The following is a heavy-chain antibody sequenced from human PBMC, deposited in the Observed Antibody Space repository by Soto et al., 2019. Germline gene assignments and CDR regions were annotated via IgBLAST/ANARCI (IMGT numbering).Heavy chain of an antibody. CDR1: GFIFTSYS. CDR3: ARDSGSSSDYYGMDV. D-gene: IGHD6-13*01. J-gene: IGHJ6*02. CDR2: ISSSSSYI. Sequence: SLRLSCAASGFIFTSYSMNWVRQAPGKGLEWVSSISSSSSYIYYADSVKVRFTISRDNAKNSLYLQMSSLRAEDTAVYYCARDSGSSSDYYGMDVWGQGTTVTVYS. V-gene: IGHV3-21*03.